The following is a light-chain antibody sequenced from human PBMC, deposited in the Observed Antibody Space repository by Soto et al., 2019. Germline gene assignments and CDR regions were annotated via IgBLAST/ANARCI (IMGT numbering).Light chain of an antibody. Sequence: EIVLTQSPATLSLSPGERATLSCGASRSVSSYLAWYQQKPGQAPRLLIYDASYRATGIPARFSGSGSGTDFTLTIRRLEPEDFAVHYCPHRSDWPPRLTFGGGTKVEIK. CDR1: RSVSSY. CDR2: DAS. J-gene: IGKJ4*01. CDR3: PHRSDWPPRLT. V-gene: IGKV3-11*01.